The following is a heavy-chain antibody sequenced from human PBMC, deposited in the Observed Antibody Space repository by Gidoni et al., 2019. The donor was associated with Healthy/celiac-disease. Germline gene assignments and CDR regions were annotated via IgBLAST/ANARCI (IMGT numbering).Heavy chain of an antibody. J-gene: IGHJ3*02. V-gene: IGHV4-61*01. CDR2: IYYSGST. D-gene: IGHD3-3*01. CDR3: ARDNGSIFGVVDRGDAFDI. Sequence: QVQLQESGPGLVKPSETLSLTCTVSGGSVSSGSYYWSWIRQPPGKGLEWIGYIYYSGSTNYNPSLKSRVTISVDTSKNQFSLKLSSVTAADTAVYYCARDNGSIFGVVDRGDAFDIWGQGTMVTVSS. CDR1: GGSVSSGSYY.